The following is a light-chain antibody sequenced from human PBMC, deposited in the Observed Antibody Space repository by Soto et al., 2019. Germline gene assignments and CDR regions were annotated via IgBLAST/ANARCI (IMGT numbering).Light chain of an antibody. CDR1: NNDVETYNL. Sequence: QSALTQPASVSGSPGQSITISCTGTNNDVETYNLVSWYQQHPGKAPKLMIYEAVKRPSGISNRFSGSKSGNTASLTISGVQAEDEGDYFCCSYAGRDSLVFGGGTKLTVL. CDR2: EAV. V-gene: IGLV2-23*01. J-gene: IGLJ2*01. CDR3: CSYAGRDSLV.